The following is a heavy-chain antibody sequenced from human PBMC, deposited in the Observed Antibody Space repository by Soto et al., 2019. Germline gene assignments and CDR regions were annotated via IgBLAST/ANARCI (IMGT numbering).Heavy chain of an antibody. D-gene: IGHD1-1*01. V-gene: IGHV3-23*01. J-gene: IGHJ4*02. CDR3: AKGLERASLDF. CDR2: LTADSDDT. CDR1: GFTFSTHT. Sequence: EVQLLESGGTSVQPGGSLRLSCVASGFTFSTHTMNWVRQAPGKGLEWVSRLTADSDDTSYADSIKGRFTISRDNSKNTLYLQMNNLRAEDRAIYYCAKGLERASLDFWGQGALVTVSS.